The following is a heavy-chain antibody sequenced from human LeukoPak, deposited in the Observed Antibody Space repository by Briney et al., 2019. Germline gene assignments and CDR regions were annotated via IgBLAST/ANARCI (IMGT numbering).Heavy chain of an antibody. J-gene: IGHJ4*02. CDR2: LYHSGSP. CDR1: GASIRHYC. CDR3: ATLTGTTYPYYFDF. Sequence: PAETLSLTCTASGASIRHYCRSWIRQPPGKGLERIGNLYHSGSPNYNPSLKSRVNISIDTAKNQFSLRLRSVTAADTAVYYCATLTGTTYPYYFDFWGQATLVTVSS. V-gene: IGHV4-59*01. D-gene: IGHD1-20*01.